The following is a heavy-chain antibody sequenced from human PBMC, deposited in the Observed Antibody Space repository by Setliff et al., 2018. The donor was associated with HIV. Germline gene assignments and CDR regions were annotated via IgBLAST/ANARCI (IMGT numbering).Heavy chain of an antibody. J-gene: IGHJ4*02. D-gene: IGHD3-22*01. CDR2: IKQDASEK. V-gene: IGHV3-7*03. CDR3: ARDQYYYDTSGYYRGSAFDF. Sequence: PGGSLRLSCVASGFSFGSYWMSWVRQAPGKGPEWVAHIKQDASEKYFVDSVKGRFTISRDNAKNSLYLQMDSLRAEDTAVYYCARDQYYYDTSGYYRGSAFDFWGQGTLVTVSS. CDR1: GFSFGSYW.